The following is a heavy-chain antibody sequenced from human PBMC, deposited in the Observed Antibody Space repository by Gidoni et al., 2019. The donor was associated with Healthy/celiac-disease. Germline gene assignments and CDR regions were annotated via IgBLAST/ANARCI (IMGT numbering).Heavy chain of an antibody. CDR3: ARGYIVVVVAATDHDAFDI. V-gene: IGHV3-30-3*01. CDR1: GFTFSSYA. Sequence: QVQLVESGGGVVQPGRSLRLSCAASGFTFSSYAMHWVRQAPGKGLEWVAVISYDGSNKYYADSVKGRFTISRDNSKNTLYLQMNSLRAEDTAVYYCARGYIVVVVAATDHDAFDIWGQGTMVTVSS. J-gene: IGHJ3*02. D-gene: IGHD2-15*01. CDR2: ISYDGSNK.